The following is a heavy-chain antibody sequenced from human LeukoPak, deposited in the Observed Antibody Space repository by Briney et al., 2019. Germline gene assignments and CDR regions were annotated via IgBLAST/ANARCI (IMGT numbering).Heavy chain of an antibody. CDR1: GGSFSGYY. D-gene: IGHD3-3*01. V-gene: IGHV4-34*01. Sequence: SEPLSLTCAVYGGSFSGYYWSWIRQPPGKGLEWIGEINHSGSTNYNPSLKSRVTISVDTSKNQFSLKLSSVTAADTAVYYCARGTCRSGWYDPWGQGTLVTVSS. J-gene: IGHJ5*02. CDR2: INHSGST. CDR3: ARGTCRSGWYDP.